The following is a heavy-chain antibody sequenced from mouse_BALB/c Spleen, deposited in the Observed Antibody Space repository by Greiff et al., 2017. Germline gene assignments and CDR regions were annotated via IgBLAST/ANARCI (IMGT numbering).Heavy chain of an antibody. V-gene: IGHV1-18*01. CDR1: GYSFTGYT. CDR2: INPYNGGT. D-gene: IGHD2-1*01. CDR3: ARAYGNYPYYAMDY. J-gene: IGHJ4*01. Sequence: EVHLVESGPELVKPGASMKISCKASGYSFTGYTMNWVKQSHGKNLEWIGLINPYNGGTSYNQKFKGKATLTVDKSSSTAYMELLSLTSEDSAVYYCARAYGNYPYYAMDYWGQGTSVTVSS.